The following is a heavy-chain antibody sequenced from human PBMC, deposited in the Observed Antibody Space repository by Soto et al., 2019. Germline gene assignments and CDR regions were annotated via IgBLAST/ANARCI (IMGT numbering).Heavy chain of an antibody. V-gene: IGHV1-69*13. J-gene: IGHJ6*02. Sequence: SVKVSCKASGGTFSSYAISWVRQAPGQGLEWMGGIIPIFGTANYAQKFQGRVTITADESTSTAYMELSSLRSEDTAVYYRARDHWKTYYYYYGMDVWGQGTTVTVSS. CDR3: ARDHWKTYYYYYGMDV. CDR2: IIPIFGTA. D-gene: IGHD1-1*01. CDR1: GGTFSSYA.